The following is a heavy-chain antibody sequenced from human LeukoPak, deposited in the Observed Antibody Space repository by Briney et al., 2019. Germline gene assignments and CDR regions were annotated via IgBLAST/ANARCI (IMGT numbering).Heavy chain of an antibody. CDR1: GYTLTSYY. Sequence: ASVKVSCQASGYTLTSYYLHWVRQAPGQGLEWMGIMNPSGGSTNYAPKLHGRVMMTRDTSTSPVSMELSSLRSEDTAVYYCARVLGAYRDYEGLKYWGQGTLVTVSS. CDR3: ARVLGAYRDYEGLKY. D-gene: IGHD3-16*01. J-gene: IGHJ4*02. CDR2: MNPSGGST. V-gene: IGHV1-46*01.